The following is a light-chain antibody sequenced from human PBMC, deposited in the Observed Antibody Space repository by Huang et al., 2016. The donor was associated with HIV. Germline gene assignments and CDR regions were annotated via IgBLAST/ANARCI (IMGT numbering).Light chain of an antibody. CDR1: QTVRTT. CDR3: QQYNNWPLT. V-gene: IGKV3-15*01. Sequence: EIVMTQSPASLSVSPGESATLSCRASQTVRTTLAWFQQKTGQAPRLLINNASTRATGFPARFSASGSETQFTLTISSLQSEDFAVYYCQQYNNWPLTFGGGTKVEIK. CDR2: NAS. J-gene: IGKJ4*01.